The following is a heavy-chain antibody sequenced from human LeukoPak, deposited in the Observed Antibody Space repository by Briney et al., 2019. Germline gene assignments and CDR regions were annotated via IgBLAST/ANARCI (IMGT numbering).Heavy chain of an antibody. Sequence: GGSLRLSCAASGFRFDDYYLSWIRQAPGKGLERISFISASGGMMDHADSVKGRFTISRDNAKNSVYLEMNNLRAEDTAVYHCARHMVLSPCDYWGPGTLVTVSS. CDR2: ISASGGMM. CDR1: GFRFDDYY. J-gene: IGHJ4*02. D-gene: IGHD4/OR15-4a*01. V-gene: IGHV3-11*01. CDR3: ARHMVLSPCDY.